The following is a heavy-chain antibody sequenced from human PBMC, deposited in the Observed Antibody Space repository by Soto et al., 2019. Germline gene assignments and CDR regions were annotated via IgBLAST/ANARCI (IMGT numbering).Heavy chain of an antibody. J-gene: IGHJ4*02. CDR1: GYTFTGYY. Sequence: ASVKVSCKASGYTFTGYYMHWVRQAPGQGLEWMGWINPNSGGTNYAQKFQGRVTMTRDTSISTAYMELSRLRSDDTAVYYCARGEWGGVTKKGGNVDYWGQGTLVTVSS. D-gene: IGHD1-1*01. CDR3: ARGEWGGVTKKGGNVDY. V-gene: IGHV1-2*02. CDR2: INPNSGGT.